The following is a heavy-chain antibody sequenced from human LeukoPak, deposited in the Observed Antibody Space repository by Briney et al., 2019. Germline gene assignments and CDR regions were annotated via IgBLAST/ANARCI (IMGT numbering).Heavy chain of an antibody. V-gene: IGHV4-61*01. J-gene: IGHJ4*02. D-gene: IGHD6-13*01. CDR3: AREGGFGSSWYPH. CDR2: IYYSGST. Sequence: SETLSLTCTVAGDSVSSDSHYWSWIRQPPGRGLEWIGYIYYSGSTSYNPPLKSRVTISIDTSKNQFSLKLKSVTAADTAVYYCAREGGFGSSWYPHWGQGTLVTASS. CDR1: GDSVSSDSHY.